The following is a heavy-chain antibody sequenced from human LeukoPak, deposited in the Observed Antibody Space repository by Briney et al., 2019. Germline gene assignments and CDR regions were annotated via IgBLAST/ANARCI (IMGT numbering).Heavy chain of an antibody. CDR1: GFAFNTYA. CDR3: ARDVWGD. D-gene: IGHD7-27*01. CDR2: INTGGSTT. V-gene: IGHV3-74*01. J-gene: IGHJ4*02. Sequence: PGGSLRLSCITSGFAFNTYAMHWVRQAPGKGLVWVSRINTGGSTTDYADSVKGRFTISRDNAKNSLYLQMNSLRAEDTAVYYCARDVWGDWGQGTLVTVSS.